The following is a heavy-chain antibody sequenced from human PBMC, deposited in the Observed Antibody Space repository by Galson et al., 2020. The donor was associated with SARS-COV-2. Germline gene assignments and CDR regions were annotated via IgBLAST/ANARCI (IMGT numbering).Heavy chain of an antibody. CDR1: GFTFSDYY. CDR2: ISSSGSTI. J-gene: IGHJ4*02. CDR3: ASHDFWSDYYIPY. D-gene: IGHD3-3*01. V-gene: IGHV3-11*01. Sequence: GESLKISCAASGFTFSDYYMSWIRQAPGKGLEWVSYISSSGSTIYYADSVKGRFTISRDNAKNSLYLQMNSLRAEDTAVYYCASHDFWSDYYIPYWGQGTLVTVSS.